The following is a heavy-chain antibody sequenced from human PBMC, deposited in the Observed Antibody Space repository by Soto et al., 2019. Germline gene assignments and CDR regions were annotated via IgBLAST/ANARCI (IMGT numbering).Heavy chain of an antibody. D-gene: IGHD2-2*01. Sequence: QVQLVQSGAEMKKPGASVKVSCKASGYTFTSHDINWMRQTTGQGLEWMGWMNPNSGHTNYAQKFQGRVTMTRDTSISTAYMELINLRSEDTAIYYCASDMSTNWGQGTLVTVSS. CDR3: ASDMSTN. V-gene: IGHV1-8*01. CDR2: MNPNSGHT. CDR1: GYTFTSHD. J-gene: IGHJ4*02.